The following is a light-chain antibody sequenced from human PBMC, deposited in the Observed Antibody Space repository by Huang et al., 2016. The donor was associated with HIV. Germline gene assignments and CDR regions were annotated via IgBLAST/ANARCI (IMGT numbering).Light chain of an antibody. CDR2: DAS. Sequence: DIQMTQSPSSLSASVGDRVTITCQASHDITTFLAWYQQRPGKAPKLLIYDASDLETGVPSRFSGSGSGTDFTFTISSLKPEDIATYYCQQYDSLPWTFGPGTKVDIK. CDR3: QQYDSLPWT. CDR1: HDITTF. V-gene: IGKV1-33*01. J-gene: IGKJ3*01.